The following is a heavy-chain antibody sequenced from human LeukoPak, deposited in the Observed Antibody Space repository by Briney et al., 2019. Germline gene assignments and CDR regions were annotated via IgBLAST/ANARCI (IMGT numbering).Heavy chain of an antibody. CDR3: AKGMVRGDYDY. J-gene: IGHJ4*02. CDR2: ISSSGSTI. Sequence: GGSLRLSCAASGFTFSSYEMNWVRQAPGKGLERVSYISSSGSTIYYADSVKGRFTISRDNAKNSLYLQMNSLRAEDTAVYYCAKGMVRGDYDYWGQGTLVTVSS. D-gene: IGHD3-10*01. CDR1: GFTFSSYE. V-gene: IGHV3-48*03.